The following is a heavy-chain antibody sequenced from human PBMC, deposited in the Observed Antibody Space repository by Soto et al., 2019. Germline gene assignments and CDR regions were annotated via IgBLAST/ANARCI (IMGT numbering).Heavy chain of an antibody. CDR2: ISSSSSYI. Sequence: EVQLVESGGGLVQPGGSLRLSCAASGFTFSSYSMNWVRQAPGKGLEWVSSISSSSSYIYYADSVKGRFTISRDNAKNSLYLQMNSLRAEDTAVYYCARGTRAAAGYFDYWGQGTLVTVSS. V-gene: IGHV3-21*01. J-gene: IGHJ4*02. CDR3: ARGTRAAAGYFDY. CDR1: GFTFSSYS. D-gene: IGHD6-13*01.